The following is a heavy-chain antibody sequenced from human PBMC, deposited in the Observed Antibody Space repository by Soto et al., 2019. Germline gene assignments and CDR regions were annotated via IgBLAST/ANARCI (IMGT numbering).Heavy chain of an antibody. Sequence: GGSLRLSCAASEFTFSSYAMSWVRQPPGMGLEWVSTISSDGTSTWDADPVEGRFNISRDNSKKTLYLKMNSLRAEDMVVYYCAKVWQQLVLPHNWFDPWGQGTLVTVSS. CDR1: EFTFSSYA. CDR2: ISSDGTST. CDR3: AKVWQQLVLPHNWFDP. D-gene: IGHD6-13*01. V-gene: IGHV3-23*01. J-gene: IGHJ5*02.